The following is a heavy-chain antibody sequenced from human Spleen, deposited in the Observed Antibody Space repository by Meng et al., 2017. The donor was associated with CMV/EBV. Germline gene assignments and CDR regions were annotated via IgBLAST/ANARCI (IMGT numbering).Heavy chain of an antibody. CDR1: GFTFSSYS. V-gene: IGHV3-23*01. Sequence: GESLKISCAASGFTFSSYSMNWVRQAPGKGLEWVSTLSASGAYTYYADSVKGRFTISRDNTKNTLYLQMNSLRVEDTAIYYCARAGLGYCSVTSCYNDYWGQGTLVTVSS. CDR3: ARAGLGYCSVTSCYNDY. D-gene: IGHD2-2*02. CDR2: LSASGAYT. J-gene: IGHJ4*02.